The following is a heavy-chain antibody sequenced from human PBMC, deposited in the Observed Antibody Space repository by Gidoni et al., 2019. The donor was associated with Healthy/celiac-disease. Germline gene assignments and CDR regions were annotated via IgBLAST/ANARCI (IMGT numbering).Heavy chain of an antibody. D-gene: IGHD3-22*01. CDR1: GGSISSYY. J-gene: IGHJ5*02. V-gene: IGHV4-59*01. Sequence: QVQLQESGPGLVKPSETLSLTCTVSGGSISSYYWSWIRQPPGKGLEWIGYIYYSGSTNYNPSLKSRVTISVDTSKNQFSLKLSSVTAADTAVYYCASLNYYDSSGYYSPWFDPWGQGTLVTVSS. CDR2: IYYSGST. CDR3: ASLNYYDSSGYYSPWFDP.